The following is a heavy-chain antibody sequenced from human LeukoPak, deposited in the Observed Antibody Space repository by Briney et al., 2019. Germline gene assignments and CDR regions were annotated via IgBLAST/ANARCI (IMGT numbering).Heavy chain of an antibody. V-gene: IGHV3-11*03. J-gene: IGHJ6*02. Sequence: VGSLRLSCAASGFTFSDHYMSWIRQVPGKGLEWVSYISTSGTYTNYADSVRGRFTISRGNVKNSLYLQMDSLRAEDTAVYYCARGHYGLDVWGQGTTVTVSS. CDR3: ARGHYGLDV. CDR1: GFTFSDHY. CDR2: ISTSGTYT.